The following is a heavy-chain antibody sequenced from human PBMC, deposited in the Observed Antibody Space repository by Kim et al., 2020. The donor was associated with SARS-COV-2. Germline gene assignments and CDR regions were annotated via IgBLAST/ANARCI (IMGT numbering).Heavy chain of an antibody. CDR2: INHSGST. Sequence: SETLSLTCAVYGGSFSGYYWSWIRQPPGKGLEWIGEINHSGSTNYNPSLKSRVTISVDTSKNQFSLKLSSVTAADTAVYYCARGIDRITMIRGAKPTGICIDPSSQGDLVTVPT. CDR1: GGSFSGYY. D-gene: IGHD3-10*01. V-gene: IGHV4-34*01. J-gene: IGHJ5*02. CDR3: ARGIDRITMIRGAKPTGICIDP.